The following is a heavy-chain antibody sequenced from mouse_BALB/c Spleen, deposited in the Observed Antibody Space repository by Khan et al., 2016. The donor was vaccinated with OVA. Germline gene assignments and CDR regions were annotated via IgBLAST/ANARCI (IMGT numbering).Heavy chain of an antibody. CDR3: ARQPYYHYNIMDY. CDR2: IWSDGST. D-gene: IGHD2-10*01. Sequence: QVQLKESGPGLAAPSQSLSITCTISGFSLTNYCVHWVRQPPGKGLEWLVVIWSDGSTTYNSPLKSSLTITKDNSQRQVFLKMNSLQTEDTAIYVGARQPYYHYNIMDYWGQGTSVTVSS. V-gene: IGHV2-6-1*01. J-gene: IGHJ4*01. CDR1: GFSLTNYC.